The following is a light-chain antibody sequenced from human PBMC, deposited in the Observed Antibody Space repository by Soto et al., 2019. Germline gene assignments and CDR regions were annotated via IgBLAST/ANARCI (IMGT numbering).Light chain of an antibody. CDR2: GTS. CDR1: QRISTN. J-gene: IGKJ1*01. Sequence: EMVMKQSPAAGSVSPGENATLPCRASQRISTNLAWYQQKPGQAPRLLIYGTSTRATGIPDRFSGSGSGTEFTLTIRSLQSEDFAVYYCQQYNKWWTFGQGTKVDIK. V-gene: IGKV3-15*01. CDR3: QQYNKWWT.